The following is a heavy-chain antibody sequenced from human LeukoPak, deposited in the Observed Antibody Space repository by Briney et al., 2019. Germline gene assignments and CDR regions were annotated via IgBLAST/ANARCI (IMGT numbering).Heavy chain of an antibody. CDR2: IYHSGST. V-gene: IGHV4-30-2*01. J-gene: IGHJ4*02. CDR3: ARLGPNCSSTSCYRDIDY. D-gene: IGHD2-2*02. CDR1: GGSISSGGYY. Sequence: PSETLSLTCTVSGGSISSGGYYWSWIRQPPGKGLEWIGYIYHSGSTYYNPSLKSRVTISVDRSKNQFSLKLSSVTAADTAVYYCARLGPNCSSTSCYRDIDYWGQGTLVTVSS.